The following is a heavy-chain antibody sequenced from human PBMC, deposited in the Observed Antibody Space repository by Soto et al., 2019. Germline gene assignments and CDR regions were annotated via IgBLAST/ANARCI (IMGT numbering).Heavy chain of an antibody. CDR3: ARGHIDSSGYYYLYYFDY. CDR1: GGTFSSYA. CDR2: IIPIFGTA. Sequence: SVKVSCKASGGTFSSYAISWVRQAPGQGLEWMGGIIPIFGTANYAQKFQGRVTITADESTSTAYMELSSLRSEDTAVYYCARGHIDSSGYYYLYYFDYWGQGTLVTVSS. V-gene: IGHV1-69*13. D-gene: IGHD3-22*01. J-gene: IGHJ4*02.